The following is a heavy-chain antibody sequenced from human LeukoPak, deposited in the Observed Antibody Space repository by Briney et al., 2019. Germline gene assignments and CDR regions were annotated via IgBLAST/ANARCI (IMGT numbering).Heavy chain of an antibody. D-gene: IGHD1-7*01. CDR1: GYTFTGYY. CDR3: ARVLRWNYVEDAFDI. Sequence: ASVKVSCKTSGYTFTGYYMHWVRQAPGQGLEWMGWINPNTGGTNSAQKFQGRVTMTRDTSISTAYMELSSLRSDDTAVYYCARVLRWNYVEDAFDIWGQGTMVTVSS. V-gene: IGHV1-2*02. CDR2: INPNTGGT. J-gene: IGHJ3*02.